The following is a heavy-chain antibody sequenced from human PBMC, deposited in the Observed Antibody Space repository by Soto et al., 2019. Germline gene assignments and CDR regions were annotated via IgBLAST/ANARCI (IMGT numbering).Heavy chain of an antibody. J-gene: IGHJ6*03. CDR3: ARGGGLNYYYYMDV. Sequence: ASVKVSCKASGYTFTGYYIHWVRQAPGQGLELMGWINPNSGDTDYAQNFQGWVTMTRDMSISTAYMELNRLKSDDTAVYYCARGGGLNYYYYMDVWGKGTTVTVSS. V-gene: IGHV1-2*04. CDR2: INPNSGDT. CDR1: GYTFTGYY.